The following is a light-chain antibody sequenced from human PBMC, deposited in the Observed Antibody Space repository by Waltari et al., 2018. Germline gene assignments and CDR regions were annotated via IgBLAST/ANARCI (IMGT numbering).Light chain of an antibody. V-gene: IGLV2-11*01. CDR2: DVV. J-gene: IGLJ2*01. Sequence: QSALTQPRSVSGSPGQSVTISCSGTSSDFNGYNYVSWYQQLPGKAPKLMIYDVVKLPSGVPVRFSASKSGNTASLTISGLQAEDEADYYCCSYVGSNVVFGGGTKLTVL. CDR3: CSYVGSNVV. CDR1: SSDFNGYNY.